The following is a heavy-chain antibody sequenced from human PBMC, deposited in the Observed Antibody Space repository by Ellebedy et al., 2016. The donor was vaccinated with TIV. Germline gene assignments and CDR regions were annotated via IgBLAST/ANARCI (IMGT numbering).Heavy chain of an antibody. Sequence: GESLKISCAASGFTFSDYYMSWIRQAPGKGLEWVSYISSSSSTIYYADSVKGRFTISRDNAKNSLYLQMNSLRAEDTAVYYCARVSKLELSYYFDYWGQGTLVTVSS. CDR2: ISSSSSTI. J-gene: IGHJ4*02. V-gene: IGHV3-11*01. D-gene: IGHD1-7*01. CDR1: GFTFSDYY. CDR3: ARVSKLELSYYFDY.